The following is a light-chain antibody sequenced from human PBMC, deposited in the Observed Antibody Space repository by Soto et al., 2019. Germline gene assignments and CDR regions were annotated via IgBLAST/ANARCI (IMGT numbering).Light chain of an antibody. CDR2: VGTGGIVG. V-gene: IGLV9-49*01. Sequence: QSVLTQPPSASASLGASVTLTCTLSSGYSNYKVDWYQQRPGKGPRFVMRVGTGGIVGSKGDGIPDRFSVLGSGLNRYLTIKNIQEEDESDYHCGADHGSEWVFGGGTKLTVL. CDR1: SGYSNYK. J-gene: IGLJ3*02. CDR3: GADHGSEWV.